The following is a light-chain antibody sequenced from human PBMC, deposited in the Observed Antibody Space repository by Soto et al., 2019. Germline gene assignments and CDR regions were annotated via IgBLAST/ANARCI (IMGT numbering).Light chain of an antibody. Sequence: QSVLSQPASVSGSPGQSITISCTGTSSDVGGYEYVSWYQHQPDKAPKLIIYDVTNRPSGVSTRFPGSKSGNTASLTISGIQTEDEADYYCASITRSSTSVFGNGTKVTVL. CDR2: DVT. J-gene: IGLJ1*01. V-gene: IGLV2-14*01. CDR1: SSDVGGYEY. CDR3: ASITRSSTSV.